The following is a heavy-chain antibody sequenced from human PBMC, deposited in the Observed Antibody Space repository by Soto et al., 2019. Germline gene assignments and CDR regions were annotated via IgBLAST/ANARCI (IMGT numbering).Heavy chain of an antibody. D-gene: IGHD3-10*01. V-gene: IGHV1-18*01. Sequence: QVQLVQSGAEVKKPGASVKVSCKASGYTFTSYGISWVRQAPGQGLEWMGWISAYNGNTNYAQKLQGRVTMTTDTSTSTAYMELRSLRSEDTAVYYCARFPWGSGSRYYGMDVWGQGTTVTVSS. CDR1: GYTFTSYG. J-gene: IGHJ6*02. CDR3: ARFPWGSGSRYYGMDV. CDR2: ISAYNGNT.